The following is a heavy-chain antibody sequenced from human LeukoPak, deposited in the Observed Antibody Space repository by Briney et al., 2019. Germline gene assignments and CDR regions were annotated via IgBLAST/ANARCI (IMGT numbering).Heavy chain of an antibody. CDR1: GYSISSNYY. V-gene: IGHV4-38-2*02. CDR2: IYHSGTT. CDR3: AAGPFGFGELPIHQYYYYYMDV. J-gene: IGHJ6*03. D-gene: IGHD3-10*01. Sequence: SETPSLTCTVSGYSISSNYYWGWIRQPPGKGLEWIGNIYHSGTTYYNPSLKSRVTISVDTSKNQFSLRLSSVTAADTAVYYCAAGPFGFGELPIHQYYYYYMDVWGKGTTVTISS.